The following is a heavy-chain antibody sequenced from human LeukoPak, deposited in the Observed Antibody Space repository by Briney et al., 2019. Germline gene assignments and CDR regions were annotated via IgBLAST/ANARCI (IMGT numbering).Heavy chain of an antibody. J-gene: IGHJ4*02. D-gene: IGHD5-18*01. Sequence: PGGSLRLSCATSGFTFSDYFMSWIRQAPGKGLEWVSYINSNGTSTYYADSLKGRFTISGDNAKNSLYLQMNSLRAEDTAVYYCAKVDPDTAIPTYYFDYWGQGTLVTVSS. V-gene: IGHV3-11*01. CDR3: AKVDPDTAIPTYYFDY. CDR1: GFTFSDYF. CDR2: INSNGTST.